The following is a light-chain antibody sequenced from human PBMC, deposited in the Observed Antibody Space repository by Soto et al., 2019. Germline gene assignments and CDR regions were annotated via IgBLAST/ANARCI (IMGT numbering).Light chain of an antibody. V-gene: IGKV3-20*01. CDR2: GAS. J-gene: IGKJ1*01. CDR3: QHYGAPPRP. Sequence: DIVLTQSPDTLSLSPGERATLSCRASQTVTSNYFGWYQQKPGQAPRLVIYGASRRATGIPDRFSGSGSGTDFILTISRLEPEDFAVYFCQHYGAPPRPFGQGTKVEMK. CDR1: QTVTSNY.